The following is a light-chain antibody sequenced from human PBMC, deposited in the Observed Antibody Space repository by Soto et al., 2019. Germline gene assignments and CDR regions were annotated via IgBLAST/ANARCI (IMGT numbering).Light chain of an antibody. J-gene: IGKJ2*01. CDR1: QGISSW. Sequence: DIQMTQSPSSAPASVGDTVTITCRASQGISSWLAWYQQKPGKAPKLRIYAASSLQSGVPSSFSGSGSGTDFTLSISSPQPEDFATSEYQPANNFPRYFGKGTKLDSK. CDR2: AAS. CDR3: QPANNFPRY. V-gene: IGKV1-12*01.